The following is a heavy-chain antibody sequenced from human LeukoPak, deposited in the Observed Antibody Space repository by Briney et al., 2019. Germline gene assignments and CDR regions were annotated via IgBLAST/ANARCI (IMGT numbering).Heavy chain of an antibody. Sequence: GGSLRLSCAASGFTFTNYAMTWVRQAPGKGLEWVSSISASGLMTYYADSVKGRFTVSRDNSKNTLYLQMNSLRAEDTAVYYCAKENTMVRGVSECWGQGTLVTVSS. J-gene: IGHJ4*02. D-gene: IGHD3-10*01. V-gene: IGHV3-23*01. CDR3: AKENTMVRGVSEC. CDR1: GFTFTNYA. CDR2: ISASGLMT.